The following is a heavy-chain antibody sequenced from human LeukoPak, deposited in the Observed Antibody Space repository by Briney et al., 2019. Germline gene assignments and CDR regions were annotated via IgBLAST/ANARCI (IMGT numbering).Heavy chain of an antibody. J-gene: IGHJ5*02. CDR3: ARGRGPYGWFDP. V-gene: IGHV3-7*01. CDR1: GFMFSSNW. CDR2: IKEDGTET. Sequence: GGSLRLSCAASGFMFSSNWMSWVRLAPGKGLEWVANIKEDGTETYYADSVKGRFTISRDNAKNTLYLQMNSLRVEDTAVYYCARGRGPYGWFDPWGQGTLVTVSS. D-gene: IGHD3-10*01.